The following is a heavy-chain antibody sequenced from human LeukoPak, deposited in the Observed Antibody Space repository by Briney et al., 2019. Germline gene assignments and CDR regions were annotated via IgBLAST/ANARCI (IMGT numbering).Heavy chain of an antibody. Sequence: PGGSLRLSCAASGFTFSSYWMTWVRQAPGKGLEWVANIKQDGSEAYYVDSVKGRFTVSRDNAKNSLYLQMNSLRAEDTAVYYCARWDTRAAAGDYWGQGTLVTVSS. CDR2: IKQDGSEA. V-gene: IGHV3-7*01. CDR3: ARWDTRAAAGDY. CDR1: GFTFSSYW. D-gene: IGHD6-13*01. J-gene: IGHJ4*02.